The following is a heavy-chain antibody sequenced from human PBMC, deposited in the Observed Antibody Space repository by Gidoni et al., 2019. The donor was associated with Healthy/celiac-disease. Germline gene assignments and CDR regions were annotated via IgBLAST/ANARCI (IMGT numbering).Heavy chain of an antibody. CDR2: IYTSGST. J-gene: IGHJ6*02. CDR3: AGDYGMDV. Sequence: QVQLQESGPGLVKPSQTLSLTCPVSGGSISSGSYYWSWIRQPAGKGLEWIGRIYTSGSTNYNPSLKSRVTISVDTSKNQFSLKLSSVTAADTAVYYCAGDYGMDVWGQGTTVTVSS. CDR1: GGSISSGSYY. V-gene: IGHV4-61*02.